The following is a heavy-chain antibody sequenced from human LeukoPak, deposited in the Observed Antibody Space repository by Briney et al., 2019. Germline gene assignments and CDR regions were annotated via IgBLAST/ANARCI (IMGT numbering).Heavy chain of an antibody. V-gene: IGHV1-2*02. D-gene: IGHD5-12*01. J-gene: IGHJ6*03. CDR3: ATTPARYSGYRNKYYYYYMDV. CDR1: GYTFTDYY. CDR2: INPNSGGT. Sequence: ASVKVSCKASGYTFTDYYMHWVRQAPGQGLEWMGWINPNSGGTNYAQKFQGRVTMTEDTSTDTAYMELSSLRSEDTAVYYCATTPARYSGYRNKYYYYYMDVWGKGTTVTVSS.